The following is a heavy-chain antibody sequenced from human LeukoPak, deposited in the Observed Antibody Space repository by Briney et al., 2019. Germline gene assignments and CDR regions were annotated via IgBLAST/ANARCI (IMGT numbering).Heavy chain of an antibody. V-gene: IGHV3-7*01. CDR2: IKRDGSEK. D-gene: IGHD2-2*01. Sequence: GGSLRLSCVASGFTFSDHSMMWVRQAPGKGLEWVANIKRDGSEKYYVDSVKGRFTISRDNAKNSLYLQMNSLRAEDTAVYYCARDVGDCSSTSCPFDYWGQGTLVTVSS. CDR3: ARDVGDCSSTSCPFDY. CDR1: GFTFSDHS. J-gene: IGHJ4*02.